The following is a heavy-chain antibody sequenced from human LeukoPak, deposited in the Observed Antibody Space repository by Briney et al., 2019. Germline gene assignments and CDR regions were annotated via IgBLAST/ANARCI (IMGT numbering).Heavy chain of an antibody. J-gene: IGHJ4*02. V-gene: IGHV1-18*01. D-gene: IGHD5-18*01. Sequence: ASVKVSCKASGYTFTSYGISWVRQAPGQGLEWMGWISAYNGNTNYAQKLQGRVTMTTDTSTSTAYMELRSLRSDDTAVYYCARDKPTLKDTAMVEEPAFLSVGDYWGQGTLVTVSS. CDR2: ISAYNGNT. CDR3: ARDKPTLKDTAMVEEPAFLSVGDY. CDR1: GYTFTSYG.